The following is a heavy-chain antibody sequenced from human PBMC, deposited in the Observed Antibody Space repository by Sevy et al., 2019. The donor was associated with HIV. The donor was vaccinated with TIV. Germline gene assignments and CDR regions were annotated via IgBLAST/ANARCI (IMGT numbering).Heavy chain of an antibody. CDR1: GFTFSSYG. CDR3: AKVLDYAWGSYRPIDY. D-gene: IGHD3-16*02. CDR2: ISYDGSNK. Sequence: GGSLRLSCAASGFTFSSYGMHWVRQAPGKGLEWVAVISYDGSNKYYADSVKGRFTISRDNSKNTLYLQMNSLRAEDTAVYYCAKVLDYAWGSYRPIDYWGQGTLVTVSS. J-gene: IGHJ4*02. V-gene: IGHV3-30*18.